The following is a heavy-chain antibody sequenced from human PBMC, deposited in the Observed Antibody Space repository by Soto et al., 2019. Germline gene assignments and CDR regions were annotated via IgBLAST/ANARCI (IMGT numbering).Heavy chain of an antibody. Sequence: ASVKVSCKTSEDTFSNYYMHWVRQAPGQGLEWMGLISPSDDGTWYAPKFQGRVTLTKNMSTTTAYMDLTYLRSEDLALYFCAKDGGHYGDLDYWGQGTLVTVSS. CDR1: EDTFSNYY. J-gene: IGHJ4*02. D-gene: IGHD4-17*01. CDR2: ISPSDDGT. CDR3: AKDGGHYGDLDY. V-gene: IGHV1-46*01.